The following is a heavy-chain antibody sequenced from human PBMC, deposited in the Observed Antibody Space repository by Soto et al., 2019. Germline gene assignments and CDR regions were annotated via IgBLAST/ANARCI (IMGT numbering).Heavy chain of an antibody. CDR2: ISAYNGNT. J-gene: IGHJ6*02. V-gene: IGHV1-18*01. Sequence: QVQLVQSGAEVKKPGASVKVSCKASGYTFTSYGISWVRQAPGQGLEWMGWISAYNGNTNYAQKLQGRVTMTTDTSTSTAYMELRSLISDDTAVYYCASFSIAAADPYGMDVWGQGTTVTVPS. D-gene: IGHD6-13*01. CDR3: ASFSIAAADPYGMDV. CDR1: GYTFTSYG.